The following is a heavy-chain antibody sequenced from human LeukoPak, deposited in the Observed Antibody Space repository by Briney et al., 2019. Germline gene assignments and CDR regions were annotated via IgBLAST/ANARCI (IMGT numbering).Heavy chain of an antibody. CDR3: ARKSLGYCSSTSCYGSMDV. J-gene: IGHJ6*03. Sequence: ASVKVSCKASGYTFTSYDLNWVRQATGQGLEWMGWINPNSGGTNYAQKFQGRVTMTRDTSISTAYMELSRLRSDDTAVYYCARKSLGYCSSTSCYGSMDVWGKGTTVTVSS. CDR2: INPNSGGT. V-gene: IGHV1-2*02. CDR1: GYTFTSYD. D-gene: IGHD2-2*01.